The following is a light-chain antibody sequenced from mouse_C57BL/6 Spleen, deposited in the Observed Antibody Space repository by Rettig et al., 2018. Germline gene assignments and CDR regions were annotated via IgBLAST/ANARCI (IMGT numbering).Light chain of an antibody. Sequence: DIVMTQSQKFMSTSVGDRVSITCKASQNVGTAVAWYQQKPGQSPKLLIYSASNRYTGVPDRFTGSGSGTDFTLTISNMQSEDLADYFCQQYSSYLTFGAGTKLELK. J-gene: IGKJ5*01. CDR1: QNVGTA. CDR2: SAS. V-gene: IGKV6-13*01. CDR3: QQYSSYLT.